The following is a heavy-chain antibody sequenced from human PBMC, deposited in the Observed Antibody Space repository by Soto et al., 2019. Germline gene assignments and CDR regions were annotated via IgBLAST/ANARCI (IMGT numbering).Heavy chain of an antibody. J-gene: IGHJ6*02. CDR3: AKDKGDSSGWYADGMDV. CDR1: GFTFSSYG. CDR2: ISYDGSNK. D-gene: IGHD6-19*01. V-gene: IGHV3-30*18. Sequence: GGSLRLSCAASGFTFSSYGMHWVRQAPGKGLEWVAVISYDGSNKYYADSVKGRFTISRDNSKNTLYLQMNSLRAEDTAVYYCAKDKGDSSGWYADGMDVWGQGTTVTVSS.